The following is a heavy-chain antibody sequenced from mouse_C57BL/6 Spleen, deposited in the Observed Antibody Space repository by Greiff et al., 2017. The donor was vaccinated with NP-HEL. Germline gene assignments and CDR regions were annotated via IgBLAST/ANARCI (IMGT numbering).Heavy chain of an antibody. J-gene: IGHJ4*01. D-gene: IGHD1-1*01. CDR1: GYTFTDYY. V-gene: IGHV1-19*01. CDR3: ARSPGGTVVGNAMDY. CDR2: INPYNGGT. Sequence: EVQLQQSGPVLVKPGASVKMSCKASGYTFTDYYMNWVKQSHGKSLEWIGVINPYNGGTSYNQKFKGKATLTVDKSSSTAYMELNSLTSEDSAVYYCARSPGGTVVGNAMDYWGQGTSVTVSS.